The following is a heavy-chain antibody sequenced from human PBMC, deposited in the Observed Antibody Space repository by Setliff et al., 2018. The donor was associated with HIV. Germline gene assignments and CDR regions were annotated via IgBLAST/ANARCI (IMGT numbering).Heavy chain of an antibody. CDR3: ARAGGYCGSTSCPYYFDY. J-gene: IGHJ4*02. CDR2: MNPNSANT. D-gene: IGHD2-2*01. V-gene: IGHV1-8*02. Sequence: ASAKVSCKASGYTFTSHGINWVRQATGQGLEWMGWMNPNSANTSYAQKFQGRVTMTRNTSISTAYMELSSLRSEDTAVYYCARAGGYCGSTSCPYYFDYWGQGTLVTVSS. CDR1: GYTFTSHG.